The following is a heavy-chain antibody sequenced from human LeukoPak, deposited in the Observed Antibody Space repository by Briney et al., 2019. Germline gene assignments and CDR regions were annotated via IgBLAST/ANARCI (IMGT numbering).Heavy chain of an antibody. D-gene: IGHD2-2*01. CDR3: ASRYCSSTSCYYGAYNWFDP. J-gene: IGHJ5*02. CDR1: GGSFSGYY. Sequence: PSETLSLTCAVYGGSFSGYYWSWIRQPPGRGLEWIGEINHSGSTNYNPSLKSRVTISVDTSKYQFSLKLSSVTAADTAVYYCASRYCSSTSCYYGAYNWFDPWGQGTLVTVSS. V-gene: IGHV4-34*01. CDR2: INHSGST.